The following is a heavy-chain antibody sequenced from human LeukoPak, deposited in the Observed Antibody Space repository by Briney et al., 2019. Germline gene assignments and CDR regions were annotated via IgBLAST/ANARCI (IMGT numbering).Heavy chain of an antibody. V-gene: IGHV4-39*07. J-gene: IGHJ5*02. D-gene: IGHD1-26*01. CDR1: GGSISSSSYY. CDR2: IYYSGST. Sequence: KPSGTLSLTCTVSGGSISSSSYYWGWIRQPPGKGLEWIGSIYYSGSTYYNPSLKSRVTISVDTSKNQFSLKLSSVTAADTAVYYCARDCRPWELLTTLGFDPWGQGTLVTVSS. CDR3: ARDCRPWELLTTLGFDP.